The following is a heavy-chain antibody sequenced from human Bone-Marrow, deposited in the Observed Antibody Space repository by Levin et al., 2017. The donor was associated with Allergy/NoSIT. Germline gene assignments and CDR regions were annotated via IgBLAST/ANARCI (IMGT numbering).Heavy chain of an antibody. CDR1: GGSISSSTSY. D-gene: IGHD6-6*01. CDR2: VFSSGAT. CDR3: ARHLVSVWPHWPGYFFDS. J-gene: IGHJ4*02. V-gene: IGHV4-39*01. Sequence: PSETLSLTCTVSGGSISSSTSYWGWIRQPPGKELEWIGSVFSSGATSYNPSLKSRVTISVDTSKNQFSLKLNSLTAADTAVYYGARHLVSVWPHWPGYFFDSCGQGILVTVSS.